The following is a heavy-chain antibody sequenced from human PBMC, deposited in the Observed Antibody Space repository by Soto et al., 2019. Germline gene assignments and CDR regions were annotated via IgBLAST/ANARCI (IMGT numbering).Heavy chain of an antibody. D-gene: IGHD1-1*01. CDR1: GYALTSDS. J-gene: IGHJ4*02. CDR2: ISAHNGNT. Sequence: QVHLVQSGAEVKKPGASVKVSLRGSGYALTSDSITWVRQAPGQGLEWMGWISAHNGNTNYAQKLQGRVTVTRDTSTSTAYMELRSLRSDDTAVYYCARGRYGDYWGQGALVTVSS. CDR3: ARGRYGDY. V-gene: IGHV1-18*01.